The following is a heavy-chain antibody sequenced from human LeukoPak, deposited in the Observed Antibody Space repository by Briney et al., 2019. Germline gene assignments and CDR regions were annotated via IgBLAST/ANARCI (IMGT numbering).Heavy chain of an antibody. CDR3: ARDARIRGAIIPLN. CDR2: ISDISNNR. Sequence: GGSLRLSCAASGFTFSDYYMSWIRQAPGKGLEWLSYISDISNNRYYADTVKGRFTISRDNAKNSLSLQMNSLRAEDTAVYYCARDARIRGAIIPLNWGQGALVTVSS. CDR1: GFTFSDYY. V-gene: IGHV3-11*06. J-gene: IGHJ4*02. D-gene: IGHD3-10*01.